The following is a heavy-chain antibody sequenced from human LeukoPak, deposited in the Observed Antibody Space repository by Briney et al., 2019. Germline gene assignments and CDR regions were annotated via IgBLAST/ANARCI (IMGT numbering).Heavy chain of an antibody. CDR2: IRSKANSYAT. CDR1: GFTFSSYA. Sequence: GGSLRLSCAASGFTFSSYAMHWVRQASGKGLEWVGRIRSKANSYATAYAASVKGRFTISRDDSKNTAYLQMNSLKTEDTAVYYCTSLGSMTTVRPWGQGTLVTVSS. V-gene: IGHV3-73*01. J-gene: IGHJ5*02. D-gene: IGHD4-17*01. CDR3: TSLGSMTTVRP.